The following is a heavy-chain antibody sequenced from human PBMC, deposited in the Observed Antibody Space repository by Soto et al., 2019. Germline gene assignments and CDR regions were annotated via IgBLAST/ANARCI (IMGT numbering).Heavy chain of an antibody. CDR3: ARTDDFLYYYGSGSYDAFDI. Sequence: PSETLSLTCAVYGGSFSGYYWSWIRQPPGKGLEWIGEINHSGSTNYNPSLKSRVTISVDTSKNQFSLKLSSVTAADTAVYYCARTDDFLYYYGSGSYDAFDIWGQGTMVT. J-gene: IGHJ3*02. CDR2: INHSGST. D-gene: IGHD3-10*01. CDR1: GGSFSGYY. V-gene: IGHV4-34*01.